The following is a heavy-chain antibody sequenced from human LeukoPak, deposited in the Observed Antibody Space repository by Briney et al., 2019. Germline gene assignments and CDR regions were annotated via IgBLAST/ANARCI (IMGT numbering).Heavy chain of an antibody. D-gene: IGHD3-22*01. CDR3: ARVSWDSSGYYFDY. V-gene: IGHV1-2*02. CDR2: INPNSGGT. J-gene: IGHJ4*02. CDR1: GYTFTGYY. Sequence: VASVKVSCKASGYTFTGYYMHWVRQAPGQGLEWMGWINPNSGGTNYAQKFQGRVTMTRDRSISTAYMELSRLRSDDTAVYYCARVSWDSSGYYFDYWGQGTLVTVSS.